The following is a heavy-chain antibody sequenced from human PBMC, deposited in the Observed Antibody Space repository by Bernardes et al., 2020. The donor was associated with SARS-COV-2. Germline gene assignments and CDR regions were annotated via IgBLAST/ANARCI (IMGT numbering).Heavy chain of an antibody. V-gene: IGHV3-48*03. CDR1: GFTFNAYE. CDR3: VRGGFYHYDTSGRYNWFDP. CDR2: INSGGNTK. J-gene: IGHJ5*02. D-gene: IGHD3-22*01. Sequence: GGSLRLSCAASGFTFNAYEMNWVRQAPGKGLEWLSYINSGGNTKHYADSVKGRFSISRDNAKNSLFLQINSLRADDAAVYYCVRGGFYHYDTSGRYNWFDPWGQGTLVTVSS.